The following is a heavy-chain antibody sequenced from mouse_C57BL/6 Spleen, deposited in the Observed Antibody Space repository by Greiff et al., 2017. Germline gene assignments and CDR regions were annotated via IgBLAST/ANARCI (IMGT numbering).Heavy chain of an antibody. CDR1: GFTFSDYG. CDR2: ISSGSSTI. CDR3: ARRTRLIYYDTSGAMDC. J-gene: IGHJ4*01. Sequence: EVQRVESGGGLVKPGGSLKLSCAASGFTFSDYGMHWVRQAPEKGLEWVAYISSGSSTIYYADTVKGRFTISRDNAKNTLFLQMTSLRSEDTAMYYCARRTRLIYYDTSGAMDCWGQGTSVTVSS. V-gene: IGHV5-17*01. D-gene: IGHD2-4*01.